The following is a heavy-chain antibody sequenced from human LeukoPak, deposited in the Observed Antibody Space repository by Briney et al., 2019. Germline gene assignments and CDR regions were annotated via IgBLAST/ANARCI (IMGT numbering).Heavy chain of an antibody. CDR1: GVSISNYY. CDR2: IYYSGST. D-gene: IGHD1-26*01. J-gene: IGHJ4*02. CDR3: ARDRELGY. V-gene: IGHV4-59*01. Sequence: SETLSLTCTVSGVSISNYYWSWIRQPPGKGLEWIGYIYYSGSTDYNPSLKSRVTITVDTSKNQFFLKLNSVTAADTAVYYCARDRELGYWGQGTLVTVSS.